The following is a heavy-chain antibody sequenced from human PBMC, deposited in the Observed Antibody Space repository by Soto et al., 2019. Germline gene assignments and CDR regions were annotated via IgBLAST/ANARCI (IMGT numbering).Heavy chain of an antibody. D-gene: IGHD3-10*01. J-gene: IGHJ4*02. CDR2: ISGSGGST. V-gene: IGHV3-23*01. CDR3: AKVRGIYVSGSYLDD. CDR1: GFTFSSYA. Sequence: EVQLLESGGGLVQPGGSLRLSCAASGFTFSSYAMSWVRQAPGKGLEWVSAISGSGGSTYYADSVKGRFTISRDNSKNTLYQQMNSLSAEDTAVYYCAKVRGIYVSGSYLDDWGQGTLVTVSS.